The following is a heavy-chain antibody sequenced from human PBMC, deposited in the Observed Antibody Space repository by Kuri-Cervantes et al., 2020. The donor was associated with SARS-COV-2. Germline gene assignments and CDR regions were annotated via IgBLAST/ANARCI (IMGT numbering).Heavy chain of an antibody. J-gene: IGHJ2*01. CDR2: IIPILGIA. D-gene: IGHD2-21*02. V-gene: IGHV1-69*02. CDR3: ARHPFSYCGGDCSSPSWYFDL. Sequence: SVKVSCKASGGTFSSYTISWVRQPPGQGLEWMGRIIPILGIANYAQKFQGRVTITADKSTSTAYMELSSLRSEDTAVYYCARHPFSYCGGDCSSPSWYFDLWGRGTLVTVSS. CDR1: GGTFSSYT.